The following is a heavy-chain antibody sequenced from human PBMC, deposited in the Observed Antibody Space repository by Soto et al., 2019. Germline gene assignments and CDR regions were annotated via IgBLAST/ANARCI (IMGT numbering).Heavy chain of an antibody. CDR3: ARAGQHSSISYLLYTFDS. D-gene: IGHD6-13*01. CDR2: ISGYNGNT. Sequence: QVQLVQSGAEVKKPGASVKVSCNTSGYTFTSYGIIWVRQAPGQGLEWMGWISGYNGNTNYAQSLQGRVTMTTDTSTSTAYMELRSLRSDDTAMYYCARAGQHSSISYLLYTFDSWGQGTLVTVSS. J-gene: IGHJ4*02. CDR1: GYTFTSYG. V-gene: IGHV1-18*01.